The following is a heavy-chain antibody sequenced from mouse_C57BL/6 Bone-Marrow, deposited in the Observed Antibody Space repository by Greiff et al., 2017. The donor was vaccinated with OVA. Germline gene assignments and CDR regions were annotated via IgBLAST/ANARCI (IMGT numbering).Heavy chain of an antibody. D-gene: IGHD2-10*01. J-gene: IGHJ1*03. Sequence: VKLMESGPGLVQPSQSLSITCTVSGFSLTSYGVHWVRQSPGKGLEWLGVIWRGGSTDYNAAFMSRLSITKDNSKSQVFFKMNSLQADDTAIYYCAKAYYGYWYFDVWGTGTTVTVSS. CDR2: IWRGGST. V-gene: IGHV2-5*01. CDR3: AKAYYGYWYFDV. CDR1: GFSLTSYG.